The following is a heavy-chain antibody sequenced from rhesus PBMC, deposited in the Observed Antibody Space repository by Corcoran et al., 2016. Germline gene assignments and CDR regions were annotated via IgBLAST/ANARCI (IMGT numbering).Heavy chain of an antibody. CDR3: ARDDYGNYLGTYYFGY. CDR1: GYTFTDYY. D-gene: IGHD4-35*01. Sequence: QVQLVQSGAEVKKPGSSVKVSCKASGYTFTDYYMNWVRQATRQGLEGMEWTNPYKGKTKYSKKFQGKVTMTRDTSTSTAYMELSSLRSEDTAVYYCARDDYGNYLGTYYFGYWGQGVLVTVSS. V-gene: IGHV1S2*01. J-gene: IGHJ4*01. CDR2: TNPYKGKT.